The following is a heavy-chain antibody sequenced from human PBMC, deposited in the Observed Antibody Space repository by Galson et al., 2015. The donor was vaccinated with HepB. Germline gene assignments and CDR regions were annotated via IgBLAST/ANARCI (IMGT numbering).Heavy chain of an antibody. Sequence: QSGAEVKKPGESLRISCKGSGYSFTSYWISWVRQMPGKGLEWMGRIDPSDSYTNYSPSFQGHVTISADKSISTAYLQWSSLKASDTAMYYCARNTPPAVYCSGGSCYSEGNDAFDIWGQGTMVTVSS. J-gene: IGHJ3*02. D-gene: IGHD2-15*01. CDR1: GYSFTSYW. CDR2: IDPSDSYT. CDR3: ARNTPPAVYCSGGSCYSEGNDAFDI. V-gene: IGHV5-10-1*01.